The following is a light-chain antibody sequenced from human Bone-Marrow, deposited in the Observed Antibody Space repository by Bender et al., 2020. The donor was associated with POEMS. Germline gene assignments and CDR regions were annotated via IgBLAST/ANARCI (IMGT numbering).Light chain of an antibody. CDR3: AAWEDSLNGWV. Sequence: QSVLTQPPSVSGAPGQRVTISCTGSSSNIGAPYNVHWYQHLPGAAPKLLIYINNQRPSGVPDRFSGSKSGTSASLAISGLQSEDEADYYCAAWEDSLNGWVFGGGTKLTVL. CDR1: SSNIGAPYN. V-gene: IGLV1-50*01. CDR2: INN. J-gene: IGLJ3*02.